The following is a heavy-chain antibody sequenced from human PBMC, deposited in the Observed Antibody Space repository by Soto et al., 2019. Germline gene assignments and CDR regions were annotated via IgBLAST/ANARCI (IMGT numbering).Heavy chain of an antibody. D-gene: IGHD3-9*01. CDR1: GGSVGSSSYY. J-gene: IGHJ4*02. Sequence: SETLSLTCTVSGGSVGSSSYYWGRVSQAPGKGLEWIGSVYYSGSTYYNPSLESRVTISVDKSKNQFSLKLMSLSAADTAVYNCGRREGLATISYYFDYWGQGALVTVSS. V-gene: IGHV4-39*01. CDR2: VYYSGST. CDR3: GRREGLATISYYFDY.